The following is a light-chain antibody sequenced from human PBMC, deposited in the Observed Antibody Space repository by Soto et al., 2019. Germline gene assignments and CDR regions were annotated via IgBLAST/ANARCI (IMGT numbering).Light chain of an antibody. CDR1: GSNIGSNA. V-gene: IGLV1-44*01. CDR2: LND. CDR3: QAWGDSLLAV. J-gene: IGLJ1*01. Sequence: QSVLTQPPSASATPGQRVTISCSGSGSNIGSNAVHWYQQLPGTAPKLLIYLNDQRPSGVPDRFSGSKSGTSASLAISGLQSEDEGDYYCQAWGDSLLAVFGTATKVTV.